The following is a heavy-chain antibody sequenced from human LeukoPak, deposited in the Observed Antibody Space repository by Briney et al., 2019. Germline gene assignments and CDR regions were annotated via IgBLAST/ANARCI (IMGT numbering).Heavy chain of an antibody. V-gene: IGHV4-39*01. CDR2: MYYGGTT. Sequence: SETLSLTCTVSGGSIGTSTYYGGWVRQPPGKGLEWIGSMYYGGTTYYNPSLKSRVTLSVDTSKNQFSLRLSSVTAADSAVYFCATRKYSGYYDYWGQGTLVTVSS. CDR1: GGSIGTSTYY. CDR3: ATRKYSGYYDY. J-gene: IGHJ4*02. D-gene: IGHD5-12*01.